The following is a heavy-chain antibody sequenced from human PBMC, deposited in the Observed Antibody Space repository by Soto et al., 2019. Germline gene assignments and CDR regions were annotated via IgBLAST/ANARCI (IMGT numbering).Heavy chain of an antibody. D-gene: IGHD3-22*01. J-gene: IGHJ4*02. CDR2: IIPIFGTA. V-gene: IGHV1-69*01. Sequence: QVQLVQSGAEVKKPGSSVKVSCKASGGTFSSYAISWVRQAPGQGLEWMGGIIPIFGTANYAQKFQGRVTITADDSTSTADMELSSLRSEDTAVYYCARDSSGYYTTPDHFDYWGQGTLVTVSS. CDR3: ARDSSGYYTTPDHFDY. CDR1: GGTFSSYA.